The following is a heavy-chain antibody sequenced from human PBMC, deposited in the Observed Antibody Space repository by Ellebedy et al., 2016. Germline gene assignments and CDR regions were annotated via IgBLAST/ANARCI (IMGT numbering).Heavy chain of an antibody. D-gene: IGHD3-22*01. CDR3: ARTPYYYDSSGYFVVAHYYGMDV. Sequence: SETLSLXXAVYGGSFSGYYWSWIRQPPGKGLEWIGEINHSGSTNYNPSLKSRVTISVDTSKNQFSLKLSSVTAADTAVYYCARTPYYYDSSGYFVVAHYYGMDVWGQGTTVTVSS. J-gene: IGHJ6*02. CDR1: GGSFSGYY. CDR2: INHSGST. V-gene: IGHV4-34*01.